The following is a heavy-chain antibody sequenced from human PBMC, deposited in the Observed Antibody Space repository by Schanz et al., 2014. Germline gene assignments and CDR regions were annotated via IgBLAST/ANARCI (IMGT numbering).Heavy chain of an antibody. J-gene: IGHJ4*02. D-gene: IGHD3-16*01. CDR2: INPSSGTT. Sequence: QVQLVQSGAEVKKPGASVKLSCKASNYIFTKYYIHCVRQAPGQGLEWMGKINPSSGTTRIAQNFQGRLTVTRDTSTSTVNMELSSLRSGDTAVYYCTKGRTFGRWGQGTLVTVSS. CDR1: NYIFTKYY. CDR3: TKGRTFGR. V-gene: IGHV1-46*01.